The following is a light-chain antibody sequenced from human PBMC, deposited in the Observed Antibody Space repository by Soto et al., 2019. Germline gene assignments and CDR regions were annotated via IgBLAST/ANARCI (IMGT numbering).Light chain of an antibody. Sequence: QSVLTQPPSVSGAPGQRVTISCTGSSSNIGAGYDVHWYQQLPGTAPKLLIYGNSNRPSGVPDRFSGSKSGTSASLAITGLQAEDEADYYCQSYDSSLSAAYVSGTGAKVTVL. CDR3: QSYDSSLSAAYV. J-gene: IGLJ1*01. CDR1: SSNIGAGYD. V-gene: IGLV1-40*01. CDR2: GNS.